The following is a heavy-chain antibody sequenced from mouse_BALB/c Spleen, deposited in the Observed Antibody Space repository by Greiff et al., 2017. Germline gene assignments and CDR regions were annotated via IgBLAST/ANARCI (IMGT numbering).Heavy chain of an antibody. CDR2: IWSGGST. CDR3: ARAAYYYGSRANFDV. J-gene: IGHJ1*01. CDR1: GFSLTSYG. Sequence: VKLVESGPGLVQPSQSLSITRTVSGFSLTSYGVHWVRQSPGKGLEWLGVIWSGGSTDYNAAFISRLSISKDNSKSQVFFKMNSLQADDTAIYYCARAAYYYGSRANFDVWGAGTTVTVSS. D-gene: IGHD1-1*01. V-gene: IGHV2-4-1*01.